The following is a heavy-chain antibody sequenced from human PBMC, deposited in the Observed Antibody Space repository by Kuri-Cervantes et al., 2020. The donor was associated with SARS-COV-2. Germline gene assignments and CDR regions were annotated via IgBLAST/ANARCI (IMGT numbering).Heavy chain of an antibody. Sequence: GESLKISCTASGFIFSDYYMTWIRQAPGKGLEWVSNIGPSGTTKYYADSVKGRFTISRDNAKNSLYLQMSSLRAEDTAVYYCAKDGSSGWEDFDYWGQGTLVTVSS. D-gene: IGHD6-19*01. J-gene: IGHJ4*02. CDR1: GFIFSDYY. V-gene: IGHV3-11*04. CDR3: AKDGSSGWEDFDY. CDR2: IGPSGTTK.